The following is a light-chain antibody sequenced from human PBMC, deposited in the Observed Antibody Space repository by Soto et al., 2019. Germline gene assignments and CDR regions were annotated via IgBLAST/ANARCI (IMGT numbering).Light chain of an antibody. V-gene: IGLV2-14*01. J-gene: IGLJ1*01. CDR1: SSDVGGYNY. Sequence: QTALTQPASVSGSPGQSITISCTGTSSDVGGYNYVSWYQQHPGKDPKLMIYDVSNRPSGVSNRFYCYKSGNTASLTISGLQAEAEADYSCSSYTSSSSPFVFGTGTKVTVL. CDR3: SSYTSSSSPFV. CDR2: DVS.